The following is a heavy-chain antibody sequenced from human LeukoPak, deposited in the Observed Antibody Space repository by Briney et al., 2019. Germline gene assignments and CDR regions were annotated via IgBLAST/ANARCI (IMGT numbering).Heavy chain of an antibody. V-gene: IGHV3-30*18. J-gene: IGHJ4*02. CDR3: AKDEIDDSTGHHHIDH. Sequence: HPGGSLRLSCAASEFTFSIHAMHWVRQGPGKSLEWMAFISYDGDQKHYADSVKGRFTVSRDNSKRTLYLQMSTLRPEDTAIYYCAKDEIDDSTGHHHIDHWGQGTLVTVSS. D-gene: IGHD1-1*01. CDR1: EFTFSIHA. CDR2: ISYDGDQK.